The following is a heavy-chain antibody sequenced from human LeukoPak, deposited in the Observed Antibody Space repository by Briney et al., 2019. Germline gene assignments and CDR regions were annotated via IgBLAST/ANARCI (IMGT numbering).Heavy chain of an antibody. Sequence: ASVKVSCKASGYTFTGYYMHWVRQAHGQGLEWMGWINPNSGGTNYAQKFQGRVTMTRDTSISTAYMELSRLRSDDTAVYYCARARVEWELLLDYWGQGTLVTVSS. CDR2: INPNSGGT. CDR1: GYTFTGYY. CDR3: ARARVEWELLLDY. V-gene: IGHV1-2*02. D-gene: IGHD1-26*01. J-gene: IGHJ4*02.